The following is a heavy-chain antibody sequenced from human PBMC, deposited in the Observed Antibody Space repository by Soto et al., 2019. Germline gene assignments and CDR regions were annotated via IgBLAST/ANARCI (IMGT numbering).Heavy chain of an antibody. CDR3: AREGYGGYFDY. CDR2: ISYDGSNK. Sequence: QVQLVESGGGVVQPGRSLRLSCAASGFTFSSYAMHWVRQAPGKGLEWVAVISYDGSNKYYADSVKGRFTISRDNSKNKLYLQMNSLRAEDTAVYYCAREGYGGYFDYWGQSNLVTVSS. CDR1: GFTFSSYA. J-gene: IGHJ4*02. V-gene: IGHV3-30-3*01. D-gene: IGHD3-10*01.